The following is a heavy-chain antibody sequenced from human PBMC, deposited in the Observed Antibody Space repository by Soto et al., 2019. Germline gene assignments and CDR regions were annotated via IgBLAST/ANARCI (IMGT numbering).Heavy chain of an antibody. CDR2: IYYSGST. CDR3: PRVGSSIADRPFDY. Sequence: QVQLQESGPGLVKPSQTLSLTCTVSGGSISSGDYYWSWIRQPPGKGLEWIGYIYYSGSTYYNPSLKSRVTISLDSSKNQFSLKLRSVTAADTAVYYWPRVGSSIADRPFDYWGQGTLVTVSS. CDR1: GGSISSGDYY. V-gene: IGHV4-30-4*01. D-gene: IGHD6-6*01. J-gene: IGHJ4*02.